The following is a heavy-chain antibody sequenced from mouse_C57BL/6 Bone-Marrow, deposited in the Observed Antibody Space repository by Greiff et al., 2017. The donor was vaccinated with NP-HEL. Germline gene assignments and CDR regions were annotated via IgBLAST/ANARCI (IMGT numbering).Heavy chain of an antibody. CDR2: IRNKANGYTT. CDR1: GFTFTDYY. V-gene: IGHV7-3*01. CDR3: ARWRYFDV. J-gene: IGHJ1*03. Sequence: EVKLVESGGGLVQPGGSLSLSCAASGFTFTDYYMSWVRQPPGKALEWLGFIRNKANGYTTEYSAYVKGRFTISRDNSQSILYLQMNALRAEDSATYYCARWRYFDVWGTGTTVTVSS.